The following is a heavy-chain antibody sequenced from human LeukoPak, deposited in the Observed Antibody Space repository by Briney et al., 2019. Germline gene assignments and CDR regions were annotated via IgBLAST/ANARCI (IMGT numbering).Heavy chain of an antibody. D-gene: IGHD6-13*01. CDR1: GGTFSSYA. Sequence: SVKVSCKASGGTFSSYAISWVQQAPGQGLEWMGGIIPIFGTANYAQKFQGRVTITTDESTSTAYMELSSLISEDTAVYYCAISYSSSGSFDPWGQGTPVTVSS. V-gene: IGHV1-69*05. CDR2: IIPIFGTA. J-gene: IGHJ5*02. CDR3: AISYSSSGSFDP.